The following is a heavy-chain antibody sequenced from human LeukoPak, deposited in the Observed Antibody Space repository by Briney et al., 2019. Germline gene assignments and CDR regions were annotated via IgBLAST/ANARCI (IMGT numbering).Heavy chain of an antibody. V-gene: IGHV3-30*03. Sequence: GGSLRLSCAASGFTFSSYGMHWVRQAPGKGLEWVAVISYDGSNKYYADSVKGRFTISRDNSKNTLYLQMNSLRAEDTAVYYCARDYYDSSGYYSPNYWGQGTLVTVSS. CDR2: ISYDGSNK. J-gene: IGHJ4*02. CDR3: ARDYYDSSGYYSPNY. D-gene: IGHD3-22*01. CDR1: GFTFSSYG.